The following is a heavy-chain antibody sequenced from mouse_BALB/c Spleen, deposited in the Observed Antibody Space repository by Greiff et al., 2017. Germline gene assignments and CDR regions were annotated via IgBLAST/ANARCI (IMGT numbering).Heavy chain of an antibody. CDR2: ISSGGST. J-gene: IGHJ2*01. CDR3: ARGGASTMSTPFDY. Sequence: VQLKESGGGLVKPGGSLKLSCAASGFTFSSYAMSWVRQTPEKRLEWVASISSGGSTYYPDSVKGRFTISRDNARNILYLQMSSLRSEDTAIYYCARGGASTMSTPFDYWGQGTTLTVSS. CDR1: GFTFSSYA. D-gene: IGHD2-4*01. V-gene: IGHV5-6-5*01.